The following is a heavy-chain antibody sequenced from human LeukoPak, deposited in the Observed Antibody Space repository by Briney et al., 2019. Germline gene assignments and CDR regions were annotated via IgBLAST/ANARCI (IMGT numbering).Heavy chain of an antibody. D-gene: IGHD6-6*01. CDR3: ARDVRPDY. Sequence: GGSLRLSCAASGFTFSSYWMSWVRQAPGEGLEWVANINQDGTEKHYMDSVKGRFSIYSDNAKHSLYLQMNALRAEGTAVYLCARDVRPDYWGQGTLVTVST. CDR1: GFTFSSYW. V-gene: IGHV3-7*04. CDR2: INQDGTEK. J-gene: IGHJ4*02.